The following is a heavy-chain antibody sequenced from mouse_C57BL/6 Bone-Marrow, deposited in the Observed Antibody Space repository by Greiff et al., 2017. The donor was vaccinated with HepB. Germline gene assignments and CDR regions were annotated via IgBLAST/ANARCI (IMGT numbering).Heavy chain of an antibody. CDR2: IDPNSGGT. CDR1: GYTFTSYW. D-gene: IGHD1-1*01. V-gene: IGHV1-72*01. CDR3: ARSGTTVVATDY. Sequence: QVHVKQSGAELVKPGASVKLSCKASGYTFTSYWMHWVKQRPGRGLEWIGRIDPNSGGTKYNEKFKSKATLTVDKPSSTAYMQLSSLTSEDSAVYYCARSGTTVVATDYWGQGTTLTVSS. J-gene: IGHJ2*01.